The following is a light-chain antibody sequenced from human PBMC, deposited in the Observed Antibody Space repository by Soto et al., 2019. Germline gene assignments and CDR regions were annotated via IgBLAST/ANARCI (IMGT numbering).Light chain of an antibody. CDR1: SSDIGGDDF. J-gene: IGLJ3*02. Sequence: QSALTQPASVSGSPGQSITISCTGSSSDIGGDDFVSWYQQHPGKAPKILIYEVSNRPSGVSNRFSGSKSGYTASLTISGLQAEDDADYYCSSDTRYYTWLFGGGIKLTVL. CDR2: EVS. CDR3: SSDTRYYTWL. V-gene: IGLV2-14*01.